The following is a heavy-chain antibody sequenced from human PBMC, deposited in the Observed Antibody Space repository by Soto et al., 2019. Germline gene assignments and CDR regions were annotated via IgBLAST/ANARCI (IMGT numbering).Heavy chain of an antibody. D-gene: IGHD5-12*01. CDR1: GASISSSY. Sequence: SETLSLTCTVSGASISSSYWSWIRQSPGKGLEWIGYVYHTGSTNYNPSLKSRVTISLDTSKSQFSLNLTSLTTADTAVYFCARGGNRYSNVASGVGGFDYWGQGSPVTVSS. CDR2: VYHTGST. V-gene: IGHV4-59*01. CDR3: ARGGNRYSNVASGVGGFDY. J-gene: IGHJ4*02.